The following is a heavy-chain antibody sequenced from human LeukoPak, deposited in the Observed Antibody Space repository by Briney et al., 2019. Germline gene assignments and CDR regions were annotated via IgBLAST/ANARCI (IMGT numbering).Heavy chain of an antibody. CDR2: IYSGGST. Sequence: GGSLRHSCAASGYTVSSNYMSWVRQAPGKGLEWVSVIYSGGSTYYADSVKGRFTISRDNSKNTLYLQMNSLRAEDTAVYYCARDPDPTQPDDYWGQGTLVTVSS. CDR1: GYTVSSNY. J-gene: IGHJ4*02. D-gene: IGHD1-14*01. V-gene: IGHV3-53*01. CDR3: ARDPDPTQPDDY.